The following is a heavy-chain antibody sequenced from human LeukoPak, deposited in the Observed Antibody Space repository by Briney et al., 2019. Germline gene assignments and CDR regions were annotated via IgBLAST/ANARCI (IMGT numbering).Heavy chain of an antibody. CDR2: IYSGGST. V-gene: IGHV3-53*01. D-gene: IGHD1-26*01. J-gene: IGHJ4*02. Sequence: GGSLRLSCAASGFTVSSNYMSWVRQAPGKGLEWVSVIYSGGSTYYADSVKGRFTISRDNSKNTLYLQMNSLRAEDTAVYYCARGDGGSYRSPLDYWGQGTLVTVSS. CDR3: ARGDGGSYRSPLDY. CDR1: GFTVSSNY.